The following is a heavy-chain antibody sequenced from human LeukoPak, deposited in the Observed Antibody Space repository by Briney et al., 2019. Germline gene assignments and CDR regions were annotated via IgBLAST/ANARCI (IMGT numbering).Heavy chain of an antibody. V-gene: IGHV1-18*01. J-gene: IGHJ4*02. D-gene: IGHD2-2*01. CDR1: GYTFTSYG. Sequence: ASVTVSCTASGYTFTSYGISWVRQAPGQGLEWMGWISAYNGNTNYAQKLQGRVTMTTDTSTSTAYMELRSLRSDDTAVYYCARDHDDIVVVPAALPPDYWGQGTLVTVSS. CDR3: ARDHDDIVVVPAALPPDY. CDR2: ISAYNGNT.